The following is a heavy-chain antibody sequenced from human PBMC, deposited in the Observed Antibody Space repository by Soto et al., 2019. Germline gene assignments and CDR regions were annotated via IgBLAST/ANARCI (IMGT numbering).Heavy chain of an antibody. CDR2: ISTYNGNT. D-gene: IGHD4-17*01. Sequence: AASVKVSFKASGYSFTTSGITWLRQAPGQGLEWMGWISTYNGNTNYAQKLQDRVTLTTDTSTSTAYMELRSLRSGDTAIYYCARRLYGDYDYWGQGTLVTVSS. V-gene: IGHV1-18*01. CDR3: ARRLYGDYDY. J-gene: IGHJ4*02. CDR1: GYSFTTSG.